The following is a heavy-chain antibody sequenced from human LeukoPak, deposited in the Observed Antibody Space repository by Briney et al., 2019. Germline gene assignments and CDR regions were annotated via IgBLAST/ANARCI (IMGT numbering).Heavy chain of an antibody. Sequence: SQTLSLTCTVSGGSISSGSYYWSWIRQPAGKGLEWIGEINHSGSTNYNPSLKSRVTISVDTSKNQFSLKLSSVTAADTAVYYCARGRNTMDVWGKGTTVTVSS. V-gene: IGHV4-61*09. CDR1: GGSISSGSYY. CDR3: ARGRNTMDV. J-gene: IGHJ6*04. CDR2: INHSGST.